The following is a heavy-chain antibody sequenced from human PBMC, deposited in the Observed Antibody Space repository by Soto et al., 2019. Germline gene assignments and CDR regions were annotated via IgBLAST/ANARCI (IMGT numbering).Heavy chain of an antibody. Sequence: PGGSLRLSCAASGFTFNTYGVHWVRQAPGKGLEWVALISSDATSKFYGDSVKGRFTISRDNPKNTLYLQMNSLRAEDTAVYYCAAHSGKYWNHSDSWGLGTLVTVSS. CDR1: GFTFNTYG. CDR2: ISSDATSK. D-gene: IGHD1-1*01. V-gene: IGHV3-30*03. CDR3: AAHSGKYWNHSDS. J-gene: IGHJ4*02.